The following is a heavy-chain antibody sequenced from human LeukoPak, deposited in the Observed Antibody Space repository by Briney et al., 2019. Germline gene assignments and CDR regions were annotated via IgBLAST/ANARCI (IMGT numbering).Heavy chain of an antibody. CDR3: ARRPFNYDFWSGYFLQSYYFDY. CDR2: INHSGST. D-gene: IGHD3-3*01. CDR1: GGSFSGYY. V-gene: IGHV4-34*01. Sequence: SETLSLTCAVYGGSFSGYYWSWIRQPPGKGLEWIGEINHSGSTNYNPSLKSRVTISVDTSKNQFSLKLSSVTAADTAVYYCARRPFNYDFWSGYFLQSYYFDYWGQGTLVTVS. J-gene: IGHJ4*02.